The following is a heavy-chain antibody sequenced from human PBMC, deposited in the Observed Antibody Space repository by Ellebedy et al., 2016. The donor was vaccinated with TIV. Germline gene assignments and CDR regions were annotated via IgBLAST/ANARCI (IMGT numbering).Heavy chain of an antibody. J-gene: IGHJ4*02. CDR2: ISYDGSNK. V-gene: IGHV3-30*04. D-gene: IGHD3/OR15-3a*01. CDR3: ARRSTDFAFDS. Sequence: GESLKISCAASGFTFSTYAMNWVRQAPGKGLEWVALISYDGSNKYFADSVKGRFTISRDNSKNTLFLQMSSLRAEDTAVYFCARRSTDFAFDSWGQGTLVTVSS. CDR1: GFTFSTYA.